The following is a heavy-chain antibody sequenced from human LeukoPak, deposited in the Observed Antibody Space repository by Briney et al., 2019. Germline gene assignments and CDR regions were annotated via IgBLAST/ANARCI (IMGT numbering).Heavy chain of an antibody. CDR3: TRRKAATFGMDV. Sequence: SQTLSLTCAISGDSVSSNSATWNWIRQSPSRGLEWLGRTYYRSKWYNDYAVSMKSRITINPDTSKNQFSLQLNSVTPEDTAVYYCTRRKAATFGMDVWGQGTTVTVSS. CDR2: TYYRSKWYN. D-gene: IGHD6-13*01. V-gene: IGHV6-1*01. J-gene: IGHJ6*02. CDR1: GDSVSSNSAT.